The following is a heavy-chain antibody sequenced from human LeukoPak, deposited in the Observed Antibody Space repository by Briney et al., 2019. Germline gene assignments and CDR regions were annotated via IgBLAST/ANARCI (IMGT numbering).Heavy chain of an antibody. CDR3: ARRYYYDSSGYYWFDP. CDR1: GYSFTSYW. J-gene: IGHJ5*02. Sequence: GESLKISCKGSGYSFTSYWIVWVRQMPGKGLEWMGIIYPGDSDTRYSPSFQGQVTISADKSISTAYLQWSSLKASDTAMYYCARRYYYDSSGYYWFDPWGQGTLVTVSS. D-gene: IGHD3-22*01. CDR2: IYPGDSDT. V-gene: IGHV5-51*01.